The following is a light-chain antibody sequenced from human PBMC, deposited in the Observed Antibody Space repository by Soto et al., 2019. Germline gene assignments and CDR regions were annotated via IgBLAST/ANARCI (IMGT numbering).Light chain of an antibody. CDR1: QSVGSY. CDR2: DAS. J-gene: IGKJ4*01. CDR3: QQRSNWPLT. V-gene: IGKV3-11*01. Sequence: EIVLTQSPATLSLSPGERATLSCRASQSVGSYLAWYQQKPGQAPRLLIYDASNRATGIPARFSGSASGTDFTLAISSLEPEAFAVYYCQQRSNWPLTFGGGTKVEIK.